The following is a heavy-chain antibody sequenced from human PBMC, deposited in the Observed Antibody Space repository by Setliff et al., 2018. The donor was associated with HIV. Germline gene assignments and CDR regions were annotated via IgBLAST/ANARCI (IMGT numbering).Heavy chain of an antibody. CDR1: GYSINSGYY. J-gene: IGHJ4*02. CDR2: IYQTGTT. D-gene: IGHD2-15*01. CDR3: ARGSGRFCSGGRCSAFDY. V-gene: IGHV4-38-2*01. Sequence: SETLSLTCAVSGYSINSGYYWGWIRQPPGKGLEWIGSIYQTGTTYYNPSLKSRVTISVDTSQNQFSLRLSSVTAADTAVYYCARGSGRFCSGGRCSAFDYWGQGTLVTVSS.